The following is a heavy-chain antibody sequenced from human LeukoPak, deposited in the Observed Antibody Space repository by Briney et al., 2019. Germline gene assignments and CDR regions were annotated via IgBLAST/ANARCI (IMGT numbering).Heavy chain of an antibody. CDR1: GFTFSSYA. CDR2: ISGSGGST. D-gene: IGHD3-3*01. Sequence: GGSLRLSCAASGFTFSSYAMSWVRQAPGKGLEWVSAISGSGGSTYYADSVKGRFTIPRDNSKNTLYLQMNSLRAEDTAVYYCAKGGIYDFWSGYHLDPWGQGTLVTVSS. V-gene: IGHV3-23*01. CDR3: AKGGIYDFWSGYHLDP. J-gene: IGHJ5*02.